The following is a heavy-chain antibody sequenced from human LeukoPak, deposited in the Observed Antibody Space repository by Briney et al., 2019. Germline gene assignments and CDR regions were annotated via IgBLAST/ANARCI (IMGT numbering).Heavy chain of an antibody. CDR1: GCSLGTRGMG. Sequence: RASGATLVNPAQTLTLTCTFSGCSLGTRGMGVSWIRQPPGKALEWLSRIDWDDDKYYSTSLKTRLTISKDTSKNQVVLTMTNMDPVDTATYYCARIPYYDFWSGYSHAFDIWGQGTVVTVSS. D-gene: IGHD3-3*01. J-gene: IGHJ3*02. CDR3: ARIPYYDFWSGYSHAFDI. V-gene: IGHV2-70*11. CDR2: IDWDDDK.